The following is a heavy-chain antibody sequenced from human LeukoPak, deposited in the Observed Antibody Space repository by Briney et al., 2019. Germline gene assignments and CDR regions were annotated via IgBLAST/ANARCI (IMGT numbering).Heavy chain of an antibody. CDR1: GGSISSNNW. CDR3: ARPQSDLLDFDL. J-gene: IGHJ2*01. V-gene: IGHV4-4*02. CDR2: IYHDGST. D-gene: IGHD2-15*01. Sequence: PSETLSLTCAVSGGSISSNNWWIWVCQSPEKGLEWIGEIYHDGSTNYNPSLKSQVTISMDKSKNQLSLKLSSVTAADTAVYYCARPQSDLLDFDLWGRGTLVTVSS.